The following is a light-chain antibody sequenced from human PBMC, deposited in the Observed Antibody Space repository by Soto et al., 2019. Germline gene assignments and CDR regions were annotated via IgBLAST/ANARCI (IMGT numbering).Light chain of an antibody. Sequence: QSVLTQPASVSGSPGQSITISCTGTSSDVGGYNFVSWYQQHPGKAPKLMIYDVSNRPSGVSNRFSGSKSGNTASLTISGRQAEDEADYHCSSYTTSSTLVFGGGTKVPVL. CDR3: SSYTTSSTLV. J-gene: IGLJ2*01. V-gene: IGLV2-14*03. CDR1: SSDVGGYNF. CDR2: DVS.